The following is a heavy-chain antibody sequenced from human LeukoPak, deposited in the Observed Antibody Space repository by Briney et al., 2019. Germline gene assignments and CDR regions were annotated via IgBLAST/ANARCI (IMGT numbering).Heavy chain of an antibody. CDR2: IYYSGST. D-gene: IGHD3-10*01. CDR3: ARHAWFGDGPNWFDP. Sequence: SETLSLTCTVSGGSISSYYWGWIRQPPGKGLEWIGSIYYSGSTYYNPSLKSRVTISVDTSKNQFSLKLSSVTAADTAVYYCARHAWFGDGPNWFDPWGQGTLVTVSS. V-gene: IGHV4-39*01. CDR1: GGSISSYY. J-gene: IGHJ5*02.